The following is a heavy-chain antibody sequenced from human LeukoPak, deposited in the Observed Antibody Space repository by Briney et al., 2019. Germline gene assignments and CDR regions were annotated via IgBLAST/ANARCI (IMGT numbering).Heavy chain of an antibody. V-gene: IGHV4-34*01. CDR1: GGSFSGYY. CDR2: INHSGST. D-gene: IGHD3-10*01. J-gene: IGHJ5*02. CDR3: ARGRYYGSGNWFDP. Sequence: SETLSLTCAVYGGSFSGYYWSWIRQPPGKGLEWIGEINHSGSTNYNPSLKSRVTISVDTSRNQFSLKLSSVTAADTAVYYCARGRYYGSGNWFDPWGQGTLVTVSS.